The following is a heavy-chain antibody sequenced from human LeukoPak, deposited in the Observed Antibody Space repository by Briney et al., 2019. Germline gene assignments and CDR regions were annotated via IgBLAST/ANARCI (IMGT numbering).Heavy chain of an antibody. CDR1: GFTFTNYA. D-gene: IGHD3-9*01. V-gene: IGHV3-23*01. CDR2: ITGSDGTS. J-gene: IGHJ4*02. Sequence: GGSLRLSCVASGFTFTNYAMSWVRQAPGKGLEWVSAITGSDGTSHYADSVKGRFTISRDNSKNTVYLQVNSLRAEDTAVYYCAKWGDYDILTGYYGPDYWGQGTLVTVSS. CDR3: AKWGDYDILTGYYGPDY.